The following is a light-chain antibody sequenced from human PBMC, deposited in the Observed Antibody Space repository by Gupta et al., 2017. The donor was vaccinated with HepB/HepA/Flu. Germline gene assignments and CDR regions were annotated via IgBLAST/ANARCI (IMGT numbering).Light chain of an antibody. Sequence: DIVMTQTSLSSPVALGQPVSISCRSSQSLVHSNGNTFLSWLHQRPGQPPRLLIYKISKRVSGVPDRFSGSGTGAYFTLRISRGEAEDAGIYYCMQTQHFPRAFGQGTKVDI. CDR1: QSLVHSNGNTF. V-gene: IGKV2-24*01. J-gene: IGKJ1*01. CDR3: MQTQHFPRA. CDR2: KIS.